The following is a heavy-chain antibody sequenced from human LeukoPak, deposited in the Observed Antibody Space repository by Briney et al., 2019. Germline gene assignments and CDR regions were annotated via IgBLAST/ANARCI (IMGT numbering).Heavy chain of an antibody. D-gene: IGHD2-8*01. CDR2: IYYSGST. V-gene: IGHV4-59*01. Sequence: SGTLSLTCSVSGGSINNYWWNWIRQPPGKGLEWIGYIYYSGSTSYNPSLKSRLTISVDTSLNQFSLKLNSVTAADTAVYYCARLGVVLMVYAFDYWGQGTLVTVSS. J-gene: IGHJ4*02. CDR1: GGSINNYW. CDR3: ARLGVVLMVYAFDY.